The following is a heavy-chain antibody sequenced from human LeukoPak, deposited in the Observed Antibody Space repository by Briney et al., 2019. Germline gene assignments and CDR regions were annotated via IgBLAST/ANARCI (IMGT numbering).Heavy chain of an antibody. CDR2: IYYNGGT. CDR1: GASISGHY. Sequence: SETLSLTCTVSGASISGHYWSWIRQPPGKGLEWIGHIYYNGGTDYNPSLESRVTIPVDTSKNQFSLKLSSVTAADTAVYYCARGGDWKHWFDPWGQGSRVTISS. V-gene: IGHV4-59*11. J-gene: IGHJ5*02. D-gene: IGHD2-21*02. CDR3: ARGGDWKHWFDP.